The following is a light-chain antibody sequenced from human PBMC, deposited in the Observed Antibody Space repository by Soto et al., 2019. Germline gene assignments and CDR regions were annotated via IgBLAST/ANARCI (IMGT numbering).Light chain of an antibody. V-gene: IGLV3-21*04. Sequence: SYELTQPPSVSVAPGKTARITCGGNNIGSKSVHWYQQRPGQAPVLVIYYDSDRPSGIPERVSGSNSVNTATLTISRVEAVEEAGYYCQVWDSSSEHVVGGGTTLTVL. CDR2: YDS. CDR3: QVWDSSSEHV. CDR1: NIGSKS. J-gene: IGLJ2*01.